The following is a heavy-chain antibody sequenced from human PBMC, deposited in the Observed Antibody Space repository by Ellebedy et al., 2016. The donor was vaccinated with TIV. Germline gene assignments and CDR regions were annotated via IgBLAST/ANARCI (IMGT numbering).Heavy chain of an antibody. J-gene: IGHJ4*02. Sequence: GGSLRLSXVASEFTFSMYTMSWVRQAPGQGLEWVSSISDSGTYIYYADSVKGRFTISRDNTKYSLFLQMSSLRAEDTAIYFCARADTGYCSGGTCFLDLDSWGQGTLVTVSS. CDR3: ARADTGYCSGGTCFLDLDS. CDR1: EFTFSMYT. V-gene: IGHV3-21*01. CDR2: ISDSGTYI. D-gene: IGHD2-15*01.